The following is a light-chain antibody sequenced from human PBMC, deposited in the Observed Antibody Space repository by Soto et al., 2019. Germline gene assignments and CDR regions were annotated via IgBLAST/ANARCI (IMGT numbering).Light chain of an antibody. CDR3: QAGYSTPLT. CDR2: SAS. Sequence: DIQMTQSPSSLSASIGDRVTLTCRSSQSIGNYLNWYQQKPGKAPSLLIHSASTLQSGVPSRFSGSGSGTDFTFTISGLHPDDVATYYCQAGYSTPLTFGQGTRLE. V-gene: IGKV1-39*01. J-gene: IGKJ5*01. CDR1: QSIGNY.